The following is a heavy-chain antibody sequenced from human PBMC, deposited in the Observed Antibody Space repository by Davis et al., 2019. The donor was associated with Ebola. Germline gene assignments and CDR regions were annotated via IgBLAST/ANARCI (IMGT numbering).Heavy chain of an antibody. CDR2: IYSGGST. V-gene: IGHV3-53*04. CDR1: GFTVSSNY. Sequence: GESLKISCAASGFTVSSNYMSWVRQAPGKGLEWVSVIYSGGSTYYADSVKGRFTISRHNSKNTLYLQMNSLRAEDTAVYYCASLTVVTSIDYWGQGTLVTVSS. J-gene: IGHJ4*02. D-gene: IGHD4-23*01. CDR3: ASLTVVTSIDY.